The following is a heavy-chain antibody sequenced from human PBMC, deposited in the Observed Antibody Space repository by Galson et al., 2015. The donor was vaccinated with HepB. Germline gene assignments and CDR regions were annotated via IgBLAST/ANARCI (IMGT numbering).Heavy chain of an antibody. CDR1: GYTFTSYD. V-gene: IGHV1-8*01. D-gene: IGHD1-26*01. CDR2: MNPNSGNT. J-gene: IGHJ6*03. Sequence: SVKVSCKASGYTFTSYDINWVRQATGQGLEWMGWMNPNSGNTGYAQKFQGRVTMTRNTSISTAYMELSSLRSEDTAVYYCARVSGGSYYVFGYYYYYMDVWGKGTTVTVSS. CDR3: ARVSGGSYYVFGYYYYYMDV.